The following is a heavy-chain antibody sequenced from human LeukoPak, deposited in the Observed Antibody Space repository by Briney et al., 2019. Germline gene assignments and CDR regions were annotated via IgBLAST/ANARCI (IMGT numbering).Heavy chain of an antibody. D-gene: IGHD3-22*01. J-gene: IGHJ4*02. CDR2: INPNSSDT. V-gene: IGHV1-2*02. CDR3: ATDVRDSSGYYYPHYFDY. Sequence: ASVKVSCKASGYTFTDYFMHWVRQAPGQGLEWMGWINPNSSDTNYAQKFQGRVTMTEDTSTDTAYMELSSLRSEDTAVYYCATDVRDSSGYYYPHYFDYWGQGTLVTVSS. CDR1: GYTFTDYF.